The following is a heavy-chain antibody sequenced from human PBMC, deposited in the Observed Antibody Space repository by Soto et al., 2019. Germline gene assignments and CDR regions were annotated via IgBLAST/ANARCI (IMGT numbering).Heavy chain of an antibody. Sequence: GASVKVSCKASGGTFSSYAISWVRQAPGQGLEWMGWIIPIFGTANYAQKFQGRVTITADESTSTAYMELSSLRSEDTAVYYCAWRSIAAANYYYYGMDVWGQGTTVTVSS. CDR2: IIPIFGTA. J-gene: IGHJ6*02. V-gene: IGHV1-69*13. CDR3: AWRSIAAANYYYYGMDV. D-gene: IGHD6-6*01. CDR1: GGTFSSYA.